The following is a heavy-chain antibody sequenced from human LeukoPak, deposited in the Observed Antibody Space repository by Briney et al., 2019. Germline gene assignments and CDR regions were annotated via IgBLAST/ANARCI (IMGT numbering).Heavy chain of an antibody. CDR2: IYTSGST. CDR3: ARESYRILRFLEWPGGGNWFDP. CDR1: GGSISSYY. V-gene: IGHV4-4*07. Sequence: PSETLSLTCTVSGGSISSYYWSWIRQPAGKGLEWIGRIYTSGSTKYNPSLKSRVTMTVDTSKKQSSLKLSCVTAADTGVYYCARESYRILRFLEWPGGGNWFDPWGEGNLVTVSS. D-gene: IGHD3-3*01. J-gene: IGHJ5*02.